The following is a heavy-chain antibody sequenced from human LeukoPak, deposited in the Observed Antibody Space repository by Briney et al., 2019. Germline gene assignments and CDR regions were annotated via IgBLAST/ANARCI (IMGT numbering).Heavy chain of an antibody. CDR3: AREGGCSGGSCQGAFDI. D-gene: IGHD2-15*01. V-gene: IGHV4-4*07. J-gene: IGHJ3*02. CDR2: IYTSGST. Sequence: SETLSLTCTVSGGSISSSYWCWSRQPPRPGLGWIWRIYTSGSTNYNPSLKSRVTMSVDTSKNQFSLKLSSVTAADTAVYYCAREGGCSGGSCQGAFDIWGQGTMVTVSS. CDR1: GGSISSSY.